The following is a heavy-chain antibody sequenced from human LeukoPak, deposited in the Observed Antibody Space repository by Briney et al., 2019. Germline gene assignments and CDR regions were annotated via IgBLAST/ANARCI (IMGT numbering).Heavy chain of an antibody. CDR2: ISSNGGST. Sequence: GGSLRLSCAASGFTFSNYAVHWVRQAPGQGLEYVSAISSNGGSTYYANSVKGRFTISRDDSKNTLYLQMGSLRIEDMAVYYCAGSPPTGTTWYFDLWGRGTLVTVSS. D-gene: IGHD1-7*01. CDR1: GFTFSNYA. V-gene: IGHV3-64*01. CDR3: AGSPPTGTTWYFDL. J-gene: IGHJ2*01.